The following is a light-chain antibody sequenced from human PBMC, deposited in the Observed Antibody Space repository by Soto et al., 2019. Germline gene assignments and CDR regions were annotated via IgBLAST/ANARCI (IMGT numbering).Light chain of an antibody. Sequence: EIVLTQSQGTLSLSPGERAXLSCGASQSVSNYLASYQHKPGQPPRLLIYDTSTRATGVPARFSGSRSGTECTLTINSLQSEDVAVYYCQRYNNWPLTLGGGTKVDI. V-gene: IGKV3-15*01. CDR1: QSVSNY. CDR2: DTS. CDR3: QRYNNWPLT. J-gene: IGKJ4*01.